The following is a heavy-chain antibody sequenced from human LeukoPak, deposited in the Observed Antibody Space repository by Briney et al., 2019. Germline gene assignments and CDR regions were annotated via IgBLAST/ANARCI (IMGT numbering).Heavy chain of an antibody. V-gene: IGHV1-46*01. CDR2: INPSGGST. CDR3: ARGGDIVVVPAASRFDY. CDR1: GYTFTSYY. D-gene: IGHD2-2*01. Sequence: GASVKVSCKASGYTFTSYYMHWVRQAPGQGLEWMGLINPSGGSTSYAQKFQGRVTMTRDTSTSTVYMELSSLRSEDTAVYYCARGGDIVVVPAASRFDYWGQGTLVTVSS. J-gene: IGHJ4*02.